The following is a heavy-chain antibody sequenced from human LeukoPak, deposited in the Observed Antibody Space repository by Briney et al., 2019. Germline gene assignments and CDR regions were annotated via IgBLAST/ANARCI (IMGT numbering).Heavy chain of an antibody. CDR1: GYTFTSYG. J-gene: IGHJ4*02. CDR2: ISAYNGNT. CDR3: ARDPPTYYYDSSGRTFDY. D-gene: IGHD3-22*01. Sequence: ASVKVSCKASGYTFTSYGTSWVRQAPGQGLEWMGWISAYNGNTNYAQKLQGRVTMTTDTSTSTAYMELRSLRSDDTAVYYCARDPPTYYYDSSGRTFDYWGQGTLVTVSS. V-gene: IGHV1-18*01.